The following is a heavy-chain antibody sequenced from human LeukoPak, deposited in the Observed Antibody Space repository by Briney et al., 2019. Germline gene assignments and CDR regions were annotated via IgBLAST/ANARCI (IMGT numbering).Heavy chain of an antibody. CDR1: GFTFSSYA. V-gene: IGHV3-23*01. D-gene: IGHD3-22*01. CDR2: ISGSGGST. J-gene: IGHJ4*02. Sequence: GGSLRLSCAASGFTFSSYAMSWVRQAPGKGLEWVSAISGSGGSTYYADSVKGRFTISRDNSKNTLYVQMNSLRAEDTAVYYCAKDLRKGYDSSGPSFDYWGQGTLVTVSS. CDR3: AKDLRKGYDSSGPSFDY.